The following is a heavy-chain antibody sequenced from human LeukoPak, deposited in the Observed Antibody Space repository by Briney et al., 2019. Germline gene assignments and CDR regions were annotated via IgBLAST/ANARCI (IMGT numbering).Heavy chain of an antibody. CDR2: ISSYYGNT. CDR1: GYTFTNYG. J-gene: IGHJ4*02. CDR3: ARFQWELRGFDY. D-gene: IGHD1-26*01. Sequence: ASVKVSCKASGYTFTNYGISWVRQAPGQGLEWMGWISSYYGNTNYAQRLQGRVTMTTDTSTSTAYMELRSLRSDDTAVYYCARFQWELRGFDYWGQGTLVTVSS. V-gene: IGHV1-18*01.